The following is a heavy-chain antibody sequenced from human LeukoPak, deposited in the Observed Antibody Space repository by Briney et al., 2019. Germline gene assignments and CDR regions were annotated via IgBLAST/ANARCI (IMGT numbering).Heavy chain of an antibody. CDR1: GFTFSSYS. CDR3: AIQLGSNAFDI. J-gene: IGHJ3*02. V-gene: IGHV3-21*01. D-gene: IGHD1-1*01. CDR2: ISSSSSYI. Sequence: GGSLRLSCAASGFTFSSYSMNWVRQAPGKALEWVSSISSSSSYIYYADSVKGRFTISRDNAKNSLYLQMNSLRAEDTAVYYCAIQLGSNAFDIWGQGTMVTVSS.